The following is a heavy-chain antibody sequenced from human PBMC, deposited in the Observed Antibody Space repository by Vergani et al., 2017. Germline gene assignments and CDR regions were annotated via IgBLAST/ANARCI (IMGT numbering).Heavy chain of an antibody. J-gene: IGHJ4*02. CDR1: CYSLSSNNC. Sequence: QVQLQESGPGLVKPPGTLSLTCAVSCYSLSSNNCWTWVRQPPGKGLEWIGEICHTEDTKYSPSLKSRVTVSVDESRNLFSLRLNSVTAADTAVYYCATIGYRRWGYYFDYWGQGILVTVSS. V-gene: IGHV4-4*03. CDR2: ICHTEDT. CDR3: ATIGYRRWGYYFDY. D-gene: IGHD2-2*02.